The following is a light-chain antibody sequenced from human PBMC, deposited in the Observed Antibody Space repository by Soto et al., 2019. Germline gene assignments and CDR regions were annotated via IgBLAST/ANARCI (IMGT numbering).Light chain of an antibody. Sequence: EIVLTQSPGTLSLSPGERATLSCRASRSLSSSYVVWYQQKPGQAPRLLIYAASRRATGIPDRFSGSGSATEYSLTISRLDPVDFAVYYCQQPGTFCQGTKLEIK. CDR3: QQPGT. J-gene: IGKJ2*01. V-gene: IGKV3-20*01. CDR2: AAS. CDR1: RSLSSSY.